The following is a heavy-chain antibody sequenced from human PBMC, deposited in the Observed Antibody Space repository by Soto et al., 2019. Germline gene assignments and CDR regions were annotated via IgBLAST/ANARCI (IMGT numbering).Heavy chain of an antibody. CDR2: INHSGST. CDR3: ARELGRAGDYYYGMDV. D-gene: IGHD3-10*01. CDR1: GGSFSGYY. Sequence: SETLSLTCAVYGGSFSGYYWSWIRQPPGKGLEWIGEINHSGSTNYNPSLKSRVTISVDTSKNQFSLKLSSVTAADTAVYYCARELGRAGDYYYGMDVWGQGTTVTVSS. V-gene: IGHV4-34*01. J-gene: IGHJ6*02.